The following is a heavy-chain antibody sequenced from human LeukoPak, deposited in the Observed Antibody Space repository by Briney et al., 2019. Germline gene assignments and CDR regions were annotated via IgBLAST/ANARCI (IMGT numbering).Heavy chain of an antibody. V-gene: IGHV4-59*08. J-gene: IGHJ4*02. Sequence: SETLSLTCTVSGGSVSNYYWSWIRQPPGKGLQWIGVIHYTGSTTYNPSLNSRLTILVDTSKNQFSLKLNSLTAADTAMYYCARHVSSSGGPFLYWGQGILVTVSS. D-gene: IGHD1-26*01. CDR3: ARHVSSSGGPFLY. CDR2: IHYTGST. CDR1: GGSVSNYY.